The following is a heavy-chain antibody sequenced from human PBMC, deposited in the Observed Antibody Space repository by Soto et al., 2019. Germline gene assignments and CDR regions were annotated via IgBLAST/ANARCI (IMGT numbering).Heavy chain of an antibody. CDR3: ATAYYDSRGFQDR. CDR1: GDSFTSYG. CDR2: IIPIIGTA. V-gene: IGHV1-69*13. Sequence: GASVKLSCKACGDSFTSYGISWVRQAPGQGLEWMGGIIPIIGTANYAQKFQGRVTITADESTSTLYLQMNSLRAEDTATYFCATAYYDSRGFQDRWGQGTLVTVSS. J-gene: IGHJ5*02. D-gene: IGHD3-22*01.